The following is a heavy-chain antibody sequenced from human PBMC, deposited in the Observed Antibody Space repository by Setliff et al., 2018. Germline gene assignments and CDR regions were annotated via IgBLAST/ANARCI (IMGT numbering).Heavy chain of an antibody. V-gene: IGHV4-30-4*01. CDR1: GASVTSFDYY. D-gene: IGHD6-19*01. Sequence: KASETLSLTCTVSGASVTSFDYYWSWIRQPPGKGLEYIGHISHGVSTSYSPSLKSRLSISLDTSKNQLSLKLNSVTAADTALYFCAREVAGTYHYFDPWGQGTLVTVSS. J-gene: IGHJ5*02. CDR2: ISHGVST. CDR3: AREVAGTYHYFDP.